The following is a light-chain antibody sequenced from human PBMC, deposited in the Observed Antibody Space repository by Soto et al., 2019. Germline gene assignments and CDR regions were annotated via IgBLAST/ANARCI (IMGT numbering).Light chain of an antibody. V-gene: IGLV1-40*01. CDR3: QSYDSSLSGSVV. CDR1: SSNIGAGYD. CDR2: GNN. J-gene: IGLJ2*01. Sequence: QSVLTQPPSVSGAPGQRVTISCTGSSSNIGAGYDVHWYRQLPGTAPKVLIYGNNNRPSGVPDRFSGSKSGTSASLAITGLQVEDEADYYCQSYDSSLSGSVVFGGGTKLTVL.